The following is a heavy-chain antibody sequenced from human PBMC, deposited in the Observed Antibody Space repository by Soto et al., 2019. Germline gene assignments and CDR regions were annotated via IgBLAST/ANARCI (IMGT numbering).Heavy chain of an antibody. Sequence: EAQLLESGGDSAQPGGSLRLSCAASGFTFSAYVLNWVRKAPGKGLEWGSGISGSGVVTYYADSVRGRFTISRDNSKNTLYLQMNSLRAEDTAIYYCATEERTFGEGYWGRGTLVTVSS. CDR1: GFTFSAYV. J-gene: IGHJ4*02. D-gene: IGHD3-3*01. CDR3: ATEERTFGEGY. CDR2: ISGSGVVT. V-gene: IGHV3-23*01.